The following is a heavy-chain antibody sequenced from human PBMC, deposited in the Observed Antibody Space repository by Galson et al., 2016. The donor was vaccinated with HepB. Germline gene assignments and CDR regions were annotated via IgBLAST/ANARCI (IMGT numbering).Heavy chain of an antibody. CDR1: GFTFSRYG. V-gene: IGHV3-33*01. J-gene: IGHJ4*02. CDR2: IWSDGSNK. CDR3: AREAGIAAAATYDY. D-gene: IGHD6-13*01. Sequence: SLRLSCAASGFTFSRYGMHWVRQAPGKGLEWVALIWSDGSNKYYADSVKGRFTIPRDNSKNTAYLQMTSLGAEDRAVYYCAREAGIAAAATYDYWGQGTLVTFSS.